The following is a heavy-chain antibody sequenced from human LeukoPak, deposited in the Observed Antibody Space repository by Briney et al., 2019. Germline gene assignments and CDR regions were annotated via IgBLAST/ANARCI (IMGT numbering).Heavy chain of an antibody. V-gene: IGHV4-59*01. CDR1: GGSISSYY. J-gene: IGHJ4*02. CDR3: ARGAPYGGNSLGSL. CDR2: IYYSGST. D-gene: IGHD4-23*01. Sequence: PSETLSLTCTVSGGSISSYYWSWIRQPPGKGLEWIGYIYYSGSTNYNPSLKSRVTISVDTSKNQFSLKLSSVTAADTAVYYCARGAPYGGNSLGSLWGQGTLVTVSS.